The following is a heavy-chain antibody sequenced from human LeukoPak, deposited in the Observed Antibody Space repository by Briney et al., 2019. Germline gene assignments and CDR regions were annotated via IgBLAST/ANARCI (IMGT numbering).Heavy chain of an antibody. Sequence: SETLSLTCAVYGGSFSGYYWSWIRQPPGKGLEWIGEINHSGSTNYNPSLKSRVTISVDTSKNQFSLKLSSVTAADTAVYYCARADCSSTSCPNWFDPWGQGTLVTVSS. J-gene: IGHJ5*02. V-gene: IGHV4-34*01. CDR2: INHSGST. CDR1: GGSFSGYY. D-gene: IGHD2-2*01. CDR3: ARADCSSTSCPNWFDP.